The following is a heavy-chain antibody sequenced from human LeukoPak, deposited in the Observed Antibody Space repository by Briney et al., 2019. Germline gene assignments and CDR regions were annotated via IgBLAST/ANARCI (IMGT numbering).Heavy chain of an antibody. Sequence: GGSLRLSCAASGFTFSSYSMNWVRQAPGKGLEWVSYISSGSNTIYYADSVKGRFTISRDNAKNSLYLQMNSLRAEDTAVYYCASCYSNYEDPALEYYFDYWGQGTLVTVSS. D-gene: IGHD4-4*01. V-gene: IGHV3-48*01. CDR1: GFTFSSYS. CDR3: ASCYSNYEDPALEYYFDY. J-gene: IGHJ4*02. CDR2: ISSGSNTI.